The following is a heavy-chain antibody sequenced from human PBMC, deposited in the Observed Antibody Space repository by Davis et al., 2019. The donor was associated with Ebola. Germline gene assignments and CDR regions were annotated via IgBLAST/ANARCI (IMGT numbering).Heavy chain of an antibody. J-gene: IGHJ4*02. CDR1: GFTFSSYA. CDR3: VPGTWI. V-gene: IGHV3-48*03. D-gene: IGHD5-18*01. Sequence: GESLKISCAASGFTFSSYAMSWVRQAPGKGLEWISYISPNATNRHYATSVEGRFTISRDDAKNLLSLQMTALRVEDTAVYHCVPGTWIRGQGSLVTVSS. CDR2: ISPNATNR.